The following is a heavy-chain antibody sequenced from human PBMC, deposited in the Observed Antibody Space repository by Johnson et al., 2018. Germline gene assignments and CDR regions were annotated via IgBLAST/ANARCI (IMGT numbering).Heavy chain of an antibody. J-gene: IGHJ1*01. CDR2: IWSDGSKK. CDR3: ARDRGDCSGGSCWGYFQH. CDR1: GFTFSSHG. Sequence: QVQLVQSGGGVVQPGRSLRLSCAASGFTFSSHGMHWVRQAPGKGLEWVAVIWSDGSKKYYADSVKGRFTVSRDNSKNTLYLQMNSLRAEDTAIYYCARDRGDCSGGSCWGYFQHWGQGTVVTVSS. D-gene: IGHD2-15*01. V-gene: IGHV3-33*01.